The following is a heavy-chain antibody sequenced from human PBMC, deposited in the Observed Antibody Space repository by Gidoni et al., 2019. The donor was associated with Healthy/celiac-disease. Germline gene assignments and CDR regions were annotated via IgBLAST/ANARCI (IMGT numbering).Heavy chain of an antibody. D-gene: IGHD5-12*01. CDR2: ISGSGGST. V-gene: IGHV3-23*01. CDR3: AKDRRTMGLREPYHYFDY. CDR1: RFTFSSYD. J-gene: IGHJ4*02. Sequence: EVQMLESGGGLVQTGGSLRLSCEASRFTFSSYDMTWVRQAPGKGLEWVSGISGSGGSTYYADSVKGRFTISRDNSKNTLYLQMDSLRAEDTAVYYCAKDRRTMGLREPYHYFDYWGQGTLVTVSS.